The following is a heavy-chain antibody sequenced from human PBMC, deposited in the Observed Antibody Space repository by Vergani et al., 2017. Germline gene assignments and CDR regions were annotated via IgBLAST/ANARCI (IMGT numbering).Heavy chain of an antibody. D-gene: IGHD4-17*01. CDR3: ARDYHYGDYFDY. J-gene: IGHJ4*02. Sequence: EVQLVESGGGLVQPGRSLRLSCAASGFTFDDYAMHWVRQAPGKGLEWVSGISWNSGSIGYADSVKGRFTISRDNAKNSLYLQMNSLRAEDTAVYYCARDYHYGDYFDYWGQGTLVTVSS. CDR2: ISWNSGSI. V-gene: IGHV3-9*01. CDR1: GFTFDDYA.